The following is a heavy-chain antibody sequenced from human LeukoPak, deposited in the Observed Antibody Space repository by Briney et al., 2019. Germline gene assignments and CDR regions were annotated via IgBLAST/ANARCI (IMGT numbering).Heavy chain of an antibody. CDR3: ARHRGGWNNDAFDI. Sequence: SVKVSCKASGGTFSSYAISWVRQAPGQGLECMGGIIPIFGTANYAQKFQGRVTITTDESTSTAYMKLSSLRYADTAVYFCARHRGGWNNDAFDIWGQGTMVTVSS. J-gene: IGHJ3*02. V-gene: IGHV1-69*05. CDR1: GGTFSSYA. CDR2: IIPIFGTA. D-gene: IGHD1/OR15-1a*01.